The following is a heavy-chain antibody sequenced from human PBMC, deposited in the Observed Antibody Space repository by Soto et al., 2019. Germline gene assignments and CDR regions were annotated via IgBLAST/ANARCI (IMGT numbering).Heavy chain of an antibody. CDR1: GFTFSSYG. Sequence: GGSLRLSCAASGFTFSSYGMHWVRQAPGKGLEWVAVISYDGSNKYYADSVKGRFTISRDNSKNTLYLQMNSLRAEDTAVYYCAREQWLRRDRPRRAVYFDYWGQGTLVTVSS. CDR2: ISYDGSNK. D-gene: IGHD5-12*01. CDR3: AREQWLRRDRPRRAVYFDY. J-gene: IGHJ4*02. V-gene: IGHV3-30-3*01.